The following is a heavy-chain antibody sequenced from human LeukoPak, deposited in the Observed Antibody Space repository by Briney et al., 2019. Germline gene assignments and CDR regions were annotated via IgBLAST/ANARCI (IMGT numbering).Heavy chain of an antibody. Sequence: ASVKVSCKASGGTFSSYAISWVRQAPGQGLEWMGGIIPIFGTANYAQKFQGRVTITADESTSTAYMELSSLRSEDTAVYYCASYYSSSVPGGAFDVWGQGTMVTVSS. J-gene: IGHJ3*01. CDR3: ASYYSSSVPGGAFDV. V-gene: IGHV1-69*13. CDR1: GGTFSSYA. D-gene: IGHD6-6*01. CDR2: IIPIFGTA.